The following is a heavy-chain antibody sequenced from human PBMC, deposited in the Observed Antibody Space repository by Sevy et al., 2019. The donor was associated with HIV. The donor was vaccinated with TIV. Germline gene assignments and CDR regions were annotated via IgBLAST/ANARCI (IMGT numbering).Heavy chain of an antibody. Sequence: SETLSLTCTVSGGSISSSSYYWGWIRQAPGKGLEWIGNIYDSGSTYYNPSLKSRVTISVDTSKNQFSLKLSSVTAADTAVYYCARLGRGEILYYFDYWGQGTLVTVSS. D-gene: IGHD3-10*01. J-gene: IGHJ4*02. CDR3: ARLGRGEILYYFDY. CDR1: GGSISSSSYY. CDR2: IYDSGST. V-gene: IGHV4-39*01.